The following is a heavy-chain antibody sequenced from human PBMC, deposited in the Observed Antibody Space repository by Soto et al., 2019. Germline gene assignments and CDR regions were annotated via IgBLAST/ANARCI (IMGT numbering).Heavy chain of an antibody. CDR1: GYTFGNND. D-gene: IGHD3-16*01. Sequence: QVQLVQSGAEVREPGASVRVSCKASGYTFGNNDISWVRQGTGQGLEWMGWMNPNSGIGGYAQKFQGRVTMTRDTSSSTAYMELSRLTSYDTAIYYCARMATFGTLNWFDPWGQGTLVTVSS. V-gene: IGHV1-8*01. CDR3: ARMATFGTLNWFDP. CDR2: MNPNSGIG. J-gene: IGHJ5*02.